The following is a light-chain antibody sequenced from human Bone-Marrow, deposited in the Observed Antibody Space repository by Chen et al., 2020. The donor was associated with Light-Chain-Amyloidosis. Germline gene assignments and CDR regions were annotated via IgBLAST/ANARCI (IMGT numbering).Light chain of an antibody. CDR1: ALPKEN. V-gene: IGLV3-25*03. CDR3: QSADSSGSYLVI. Sequence: SYELTQPPSVSVSPGQTARITCSGDALPKENAYWYQQKPGQAPVLVRYKDSERPLGIPERFSGSSSGTTVTLTISGVQAEDEADYYCQSADSSGSYLVIFGGGTKLTVL. J-gene: IGLJ2*01. CDR2: KDS.